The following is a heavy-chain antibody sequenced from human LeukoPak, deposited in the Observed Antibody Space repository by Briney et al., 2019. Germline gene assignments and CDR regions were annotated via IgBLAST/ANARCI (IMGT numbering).Heavy chain of an antibody. CDR1: GYTFTSYG. V-gene: IGHV1-18*01. J-gene: IGHJ4*02. CDR3: ARDLGGSMVRGVAGY. Sequence: GASVKVSCKASGYTFTSYGISWVRQAPGQGLEWMGWISAYNGNTNYAQKLQGRVTMTTDTSTSTAYMELRSLRSDDTAVYYCARDLGGSMVRGVAGYWGQGTLVTVSS. CDR2: ISAYNGNT. D-gene: IGHD3-10*01.